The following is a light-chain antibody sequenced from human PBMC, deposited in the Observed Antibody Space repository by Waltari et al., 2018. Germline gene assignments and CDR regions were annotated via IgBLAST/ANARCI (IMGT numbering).Light chain of an antibody. Sequence: QSALTQPPSVSGSPGQSVTISCTGTSSDVGGYDYVSWYQQHPGKAPKLMIYEVNKLPSGVPVRFSGSKSGNTASLTVSGLHADDESDYYCSSYSGSTLMFGGWTKLTVL. CDR2: EVN. V-gene: IGLV2-8*01. J-gene: IGLJ3*02. CDR1: SSDVGGYDY. CDR3: SSYSGSTLM.